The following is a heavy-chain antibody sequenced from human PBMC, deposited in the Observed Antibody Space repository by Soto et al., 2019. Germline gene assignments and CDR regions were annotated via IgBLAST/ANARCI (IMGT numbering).Heavy chain of an antibody. D-gene: IGHD6-13*01. V-gene: IGHV1-18*01. CDR2: INAYNGNT. Sequence: GASVKVSCKASGYRFTSYGIGWVRQAPGQGLEWMGWINAYNGNTNYAQNLQGRVTLTTDTSTSTAYMELRSLRSDDTAVYYCARESSSSCHDYWGQGTLVTVSS. CDR3: ARESSSSCHDY. J-gene: IGHJ4*02. CDR1: GYRFTSYG.